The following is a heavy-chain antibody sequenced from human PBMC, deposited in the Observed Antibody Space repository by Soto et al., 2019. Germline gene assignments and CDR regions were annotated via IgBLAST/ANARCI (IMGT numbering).Heavy chain of an antibody. D-gene: IGHD6-6*01. V-gene: IGHV1-69*06. CDR1: GGTFSSYA. CDR2: IIPIFGTA. J-gene: IGHJ6*02. CDR3: ARVSGVAARQRHYYYYHGMHV. Sequence: AASVKVSCKASGGTFSSYAISWVRQAPGQGLEWMGGIIPIFGTANYAQKFQGRVTITADKSTSTAYMELSSLRSEDTAVYYCARVSGVAARQRHYYYYHGMHVCGQGTTVPVS.